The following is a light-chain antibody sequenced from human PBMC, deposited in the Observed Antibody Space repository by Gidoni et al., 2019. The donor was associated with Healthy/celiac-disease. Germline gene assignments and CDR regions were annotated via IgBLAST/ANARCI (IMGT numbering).Light chain of an antibody. CDR3: AAWDDSLSVYV. V-gene: IGLV1-47*01. CDR1: SSNLGSNY. J-gene: IGLJ1*01. Sequence: QSVLTQPPSASGTPGRRVTIPCSGNSSNLGSNYVYWYQQLPGTAPKLLIYRNNQRPSGVPDRFSGSKSGTSASLAISGLRSEDEADYYCAAWDDSLSVYVFGTGTKVTVL. CDR2: RNN.